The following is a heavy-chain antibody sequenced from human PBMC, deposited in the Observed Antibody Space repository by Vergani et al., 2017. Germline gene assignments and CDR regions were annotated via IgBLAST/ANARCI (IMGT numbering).Heavy chain of an antibody. J-gene: IGHJ4*02. CDR3: ADLYGDDGFSPF. Sequence: EVQLLESGGGTAQPGESLRLSCVASGFTFTAHGLNWVRQAPGKGLEWVSGISGQNFRTHYADSVKGRFTISRDDSKNTVYLHINSLSAEDTACYYCADLYGDDGFSPFWGQGTMVTVSS. V-gene: IGHV3-23*01. CDR2: ISGQNFRT. D-gene: IGHD2-21*01. CDR1: GFTFTAHG.